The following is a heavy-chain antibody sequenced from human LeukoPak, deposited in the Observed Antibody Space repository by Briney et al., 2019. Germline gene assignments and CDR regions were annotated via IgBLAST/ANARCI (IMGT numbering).Heavy chain of an antibody. J-gene: IGHJ4*02. CDR2: INPSGGST. V-gene: IGHV1-46*01. CDR3: ASQIQPYGSGSYFHY. CDR1: GYTFTSYY. Sequence: ASVKVSCKASGYTFTSYYMHWVRQAPEQGLEWMGIINPSGGSTSYAQKFQGRVTMTRDTSTSTVYMELSSLRSEDTAVYYCASQIQPYGSGSYFHYWGQGTLVTVSS. D-gene: IGHD3-10*01.